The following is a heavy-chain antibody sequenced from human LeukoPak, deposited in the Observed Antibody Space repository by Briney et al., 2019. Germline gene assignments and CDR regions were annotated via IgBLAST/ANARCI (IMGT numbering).Heavy chain of an antibody. V-gene: IGHV4-34*01. CDR3: ARTTEGGYSYGYFYYYYMDV. Sequence: PSETLSLTCAVYGGSFSGDFWSWIRQSPGKGLEWMGEINHGGSTTYNPSLKSRVTISVDTSKNQFSLKLSSVTAADTAVYYCARTTEGGYSYGYFYYYYMDVWGKGTTVTISS. CDR2: INHGGST. D-gene: IGHD5-18*01. J-gene: IGHJ6*03. CDR1: GGSFSGDF.